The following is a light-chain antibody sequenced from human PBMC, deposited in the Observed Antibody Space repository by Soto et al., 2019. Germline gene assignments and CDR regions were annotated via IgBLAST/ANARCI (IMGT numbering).Light chain of an antibody. CDR2: AAS. V-gene: IGKV1-9*01. CDR1: QGISSY. J-gene: IGKJ1*01. CDR3: QQLNSYPRIT. Sequence: DIPMTQSPSSLSASVGDRVTITCRASQGISSYLAWYQQKPGKAPKLLIYAASTLQSGVPSRFSGSGSGTDFTLTISSLQPEDFATYYCQQLNSYPRITFGQGTKVDIK.